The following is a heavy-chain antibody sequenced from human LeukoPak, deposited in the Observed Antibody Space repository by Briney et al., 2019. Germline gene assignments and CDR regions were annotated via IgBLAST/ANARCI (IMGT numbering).Heavy chain of an antibody. D-gene: IGHD6-13*01. J-gene: IGHJ3*02. CDR2: INPNSGDT. V-gene: IGHV1-2*02. Sequence: ASVKVSCKASGYTFTDYNIHWVRQAPGQGLGWMGWINPNSGDTNYAQKFQGRVTMTRDTSISTAYMELSRLRSDDTAVYYCARRIAAAGNDAFDIWGQGTMVTVSS. CDR1: GYTFTDYN. CDR3: ARRIAAAGNDAFDI.